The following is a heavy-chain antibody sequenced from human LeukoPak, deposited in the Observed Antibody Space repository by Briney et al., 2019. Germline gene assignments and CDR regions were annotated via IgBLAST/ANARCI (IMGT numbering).Heavy chain of an antibody. CDR2: IHTTGST. D-gene: IGHD4-17*01. Sequence: PSETLSLTCTVSGGSISSYYWSWIRQPAGKGLEWIGRIHTTGSTNYNPSLKSRVTMSVDMSKEQFSLKLTSVTAADTAVYFCARGVGSFGDDPRDALDIWGQGTMVTVSS. CDR3: ARGVGSFGDDPRDALDI. V-gene: IGHV4-4*07. CDR1: GGSISSYY. J-gene: IGHJ3*02.